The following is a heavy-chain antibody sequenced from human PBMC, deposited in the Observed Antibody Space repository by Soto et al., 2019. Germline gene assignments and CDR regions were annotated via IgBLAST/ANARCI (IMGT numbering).Heavy chain of an antibody. Sequence: GGSLRLSCAASGFTFSSYAMHWVRQAPGKGLEWVAVISYDGSNKYYADSVKGRFTISRDNSKNTLYLQMNSLRAEDTAVYYCARVDRSSSEDYWGQGTLVTVSS. J-gene: IGHJ4*02. D-gene: IGHD6-6*01. V-gene: IGHV3-30-3*01. CDR3: ARVDRSSSEDY. CDR1: GFTFSSYA. CDR2: ISYDGSNK.